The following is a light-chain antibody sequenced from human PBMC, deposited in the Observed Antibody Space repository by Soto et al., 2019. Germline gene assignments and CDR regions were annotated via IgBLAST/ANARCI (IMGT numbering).Light chain of an antibody. CDR2: DVT. V-gene: IGLV2-14*03. Sequence: QSALTQPASVSGSPGQSITISCTGTSSDVGGYNYVSWYQHHPGKAPKLMIYDVTNRPSGVSNRFSGSKSGNTASLTISGLQAEGEADYYCRSYTSSSTAVFGGGTKLTVL. J-gene: IGLJ2*01. CDR3: RSYTSSSTAV. CDR1: SSDVGGYNY.